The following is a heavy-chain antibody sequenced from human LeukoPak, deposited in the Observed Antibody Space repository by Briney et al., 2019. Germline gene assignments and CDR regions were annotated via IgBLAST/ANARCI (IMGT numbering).Heavy chain of an antibody. CDR3: ARVQSITRYNWNYGDNWFDP. J-gene: IGHJ5*02. CDR1: GYTLTSYG. D-gene: IGHD1-7*01. Sequence: ASVKVSCKASGYTLTSYGISWVRQAPGQGLEWMGWISAYNGNTNYAQKLQGRVTMTTDTSTSTAYMELRSLRSDDTAVYYCARVQSITRYNWNYGDNWFDPWGQGTLVTVSS. V-gene: IGHV1-18*01. CDR2: ISAYNGNT.